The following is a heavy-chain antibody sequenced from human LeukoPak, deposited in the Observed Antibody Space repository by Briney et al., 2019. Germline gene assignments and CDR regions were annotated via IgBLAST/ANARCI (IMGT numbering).Heavy chain of an antibody. D-gene: IGHD1-14*01. CDR3: ARDLDPYKGHYYYYYGMDV. V-gene: IGHV3-30*19. CDR2: ISYDGSNK. Sequence: GRSLRLSCAASGFTFSSYGMHWVRQAPGKGLEWVAVISYDGSNKYYADSVKGRFTISRDNSKNTLYLQMNSLRAEDTAVYYCARDLDPYKGHYYYYYGMDVWGQGTTVTVSS. CDR1: GFTFSSYG. J-gene: IGHJ6*02.